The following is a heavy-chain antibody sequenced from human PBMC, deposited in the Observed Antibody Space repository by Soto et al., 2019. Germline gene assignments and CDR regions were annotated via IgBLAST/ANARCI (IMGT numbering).Heavy chain of an antibody. CDR3: AKGFSQEWLLYTNYYYYGMDV. CDR2: ISYDGSNK. Sequence: GGSLRLSCAASGFTFSSYGMHWVRQAPGKGLEWVAVISYDGSNKYYADSVKGRFTISRDNSKNTLYLQMNSLRAEDTAVYYCAKGFSQEWLLYTNYYYYGMDVWGQGTTVTVSS. D-gene: IGHD3-3*01. J-gene: IGHJ6*02. V-gene: IGHV3-30*18. CDR1: GFTFSSYG.